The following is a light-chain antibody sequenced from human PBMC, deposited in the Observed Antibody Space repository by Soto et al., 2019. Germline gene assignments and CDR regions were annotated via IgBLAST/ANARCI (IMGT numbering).Light chain of an antibody. V-gene: IGLV1-47*01. CDR3: AAWDDSLSGR. J-gene: IGLJ1*01. Sequence: QSVLSQPPSASGTPGQRVTISCSGSSSNIGSNYVYWYQQLPGRAPKLLIYRNNQRPSGVPDRFSGSKSGTSASLAISGLRSEDEADYYCAAWDDSLSGRFGTGTKLTVL. CDR2: RNN. CDR1: SSNIGSNY.